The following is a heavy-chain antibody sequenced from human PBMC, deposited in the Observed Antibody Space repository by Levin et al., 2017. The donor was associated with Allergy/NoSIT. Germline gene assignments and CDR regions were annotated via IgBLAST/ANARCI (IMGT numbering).Heavy chain of an antibody. CDR1: GFTFSSYA. CDR2: ISGSGGST. Sequence: GGSLRLSCAASGFTFSSYAMSWVRQAPGKGLEWVSAISGSGGSTYYADSVKGRFTISRDNSKNTLYLQMNSLRAEDTAVYYCAKIGRALITGPIDYWGQGTLVIVSS. CDR3: AKIGRALITGPIDY. J-gene: IGHJ4*02. V-gene: IGHV3-23*01. D-gene: IGHD1-20*01.